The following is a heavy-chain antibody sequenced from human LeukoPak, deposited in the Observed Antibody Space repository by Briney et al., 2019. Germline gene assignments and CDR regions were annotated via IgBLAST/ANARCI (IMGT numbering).Heavy chain of an antibody. D-gene: IGHD2-2*03. V-gene: IGHV4-59*12. CDR1: GGSISSYY. CDR2: IYYSGST. J-gene: IGHJ6*03. CDR3: ARVDDYYYYMDV. Sequence: SETLSLTCTVSGGSISSYYWSWIRQPPGKGLEWIGYIYYSGSTNYNPSLKSRVTISVDTSKNQFSLKLSSVTAADTAVYYCARVDDYYYYMDVWGKGTTVTVSS.